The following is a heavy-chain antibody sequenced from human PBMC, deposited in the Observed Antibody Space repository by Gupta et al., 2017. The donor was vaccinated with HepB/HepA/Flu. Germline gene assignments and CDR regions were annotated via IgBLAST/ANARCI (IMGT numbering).Heavy chain of an antibody. CDR3: ASMARSTSANFYAMDV. CDR1: GFIFSNYV. J-gene: IGHJ6*02. Sequence: EVPLLESGGSLVQPGGSLRLSCAVSGFIFSNYVMSWVGQAPGKGLEWVSTISSGGGATYYADSVKGRFTISRDNSRNTLYLQMNSLRVEDTAVYFCASMARSTSANFYAMDVWGQGTTVTVSS. V-gene: IGHV3-23*01. CDR2: ISSGGGAT. D-gene: IGHD2-2*01.